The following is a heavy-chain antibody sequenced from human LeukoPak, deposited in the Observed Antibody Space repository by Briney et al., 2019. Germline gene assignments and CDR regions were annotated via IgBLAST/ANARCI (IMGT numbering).Heavy chain of an antibody. Sequence: TGGSLRLSCAASGFTFSSYGMHWVRQAPGKGLEWVAFIRYDGSNKYYADSVKGRFTISRDNSKNTLYLQMNSLRAEDTAVYHCAKDTDFWSGYPDAFDIWGQGTMVTVSS. CDR3: AKDTDFWSGYPDAFDI. CDR2: IRYDGSNK. J-gene: IGHJ3*02. D-gene: IGHD3-3*01. V-gene: IGHV3-30*02. CDR1: GFTFSSYG.